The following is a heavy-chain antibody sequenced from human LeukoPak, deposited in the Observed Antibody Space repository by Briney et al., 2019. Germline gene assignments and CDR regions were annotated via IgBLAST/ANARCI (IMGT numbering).Heavy chain of an antibody. V-gene: IGHV4-34*01. Sequence: SETLSLTCTVYGGSFSTYYWHWFRQPPGKGLEWIGEINYSGSTKYNPSPKSRVTISIDTSKNQFSLKLSSVTAADTAVYYCAQWGNNMDVWGKGTTVIVSS. CDR3: AQWGNNMDV. D-gene: IGHD3-16*01. CDR2: INYSGST. CDR1: GGSFSTYY. J-gene: IGHJ6*03.